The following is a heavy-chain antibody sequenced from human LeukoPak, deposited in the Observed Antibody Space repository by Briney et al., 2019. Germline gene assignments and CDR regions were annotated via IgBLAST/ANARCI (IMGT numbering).Heavy chain of an antibody. CDR3: ARKYCSSASCYSPFDY. V-gene: IGHV5-51*01. Sequence: GESLKISCKGSGYSFTNYWIAWVRQMPGKGLEWMGITYPGDSDTRYSPSFQGQVTISADKSISTAHLQWSSLGASDTAMYYCARKYCSSASCYSPFDYWGQGTLVTVSS. D-gene: IGHD2-2*02. CDR2: TYPGDSDT. CDR1: GYSFTNYW. J-gene: IGHJ4*02.